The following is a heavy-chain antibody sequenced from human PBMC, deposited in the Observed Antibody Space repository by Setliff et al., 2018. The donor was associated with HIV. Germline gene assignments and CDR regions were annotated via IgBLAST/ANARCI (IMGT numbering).Heavy chain of an antibody. D-gene: IGHD6-13*01. Sequence: ASVKVSCKASGYTFTSDHLHWLRQAPGQGLEWMGMITPRDGNTRYAQKFQGRVTMTRDTSTSTVCVELSSLRSDDTAVYYCARDFGGSWTTDYWGQGTLVTVSS. J-gene: IGHJ4*02. CDR3: ARDFGGSWTTDY. CDR1: GYTFTSDH. CDR2: ITPRDGNT. V-gene: IGHV1-46*01.